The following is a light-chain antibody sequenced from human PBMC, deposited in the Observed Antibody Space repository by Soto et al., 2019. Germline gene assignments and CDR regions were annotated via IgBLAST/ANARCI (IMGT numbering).Light chain of an antibody. CDR1: QAISSS. V-gene: IGKV1-9*01. CDR2: AAS. J-gene: IGKJ2*01. CDR3: QHLDADRYT. Sequence: DIQLTQSPSFLSASVGDRVTITCRASQAISSSLAWYQHNTGKAPKLLIYAASTLQNGDPSRFSGSGSWTEFTLTHSKLQPDDFATYYGQHLDADRYTFGEGTKVDLK.